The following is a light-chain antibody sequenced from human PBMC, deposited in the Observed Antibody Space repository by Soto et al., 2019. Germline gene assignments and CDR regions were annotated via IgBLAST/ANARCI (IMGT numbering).Light chain of an antibody. Sequence: QSVLTQPASVSGSPGQSITRSCTGTSSDVGGYNYVSWYQQHPGKAPKLMIYEVSNRPSGVSNRFSGSKSGNTASLTISGLQAEDEADYYCTSYTSSTALVFATGTKVTVL. V-gene: IGLV2-14*01. CDR2: EVS. CDR1: SSDVGGYNY. CDR3: TSYTSSTALV. J-gene: IGLJ1*01.